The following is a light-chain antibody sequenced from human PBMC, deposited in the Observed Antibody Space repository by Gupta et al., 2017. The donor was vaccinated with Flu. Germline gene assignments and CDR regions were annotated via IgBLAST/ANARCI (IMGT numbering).Light chain of an antibody. CDR2: GTS. J-gene: IGKJ4*01. CDR3: QQSYSNVALS. CDR1: QNIYNS. V-gene: IGKV1-39*01. Sequence: ASLSASIGDRVTLSCRASQNIYNSLNWYQQKPGRAPKLLISGTSTLQGGVPPRFTGSGSGTDFTLTISSLEPEDFATYYCQQSYSNVALSFGGGTKVEIK.